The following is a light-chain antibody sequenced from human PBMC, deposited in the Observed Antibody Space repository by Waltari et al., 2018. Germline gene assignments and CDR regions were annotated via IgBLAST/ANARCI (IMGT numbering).Light chain of an antibody. V-gene: IGKV3-11*01. CDR3: QQRSNWPPIT. Sequence: EIVLTQSPATLSLSPGERATLPCRASQSVDSYLAWYQQKPGQAPRLLIYDASNRATGIPARFSGSGSGTDFTLTISSLEPEDFAVYYCQQRSNWPPITFGQGTQLEIK. CDR2: DAS. CDR1: QSVDSY. J-gene: IGKJ5*01.